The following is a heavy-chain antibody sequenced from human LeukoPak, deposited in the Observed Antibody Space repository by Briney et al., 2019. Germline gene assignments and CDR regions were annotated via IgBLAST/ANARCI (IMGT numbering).Heavy chain of an antibody. CDR2: IYHSGST. V-gene: IGHV4-30-2*01. CDR1: GGSISGYS. Sequence: SETLSLTCTVSGGSISGYSWSWIRQPPGKGLEWIGYIYHSGSTYYNPSLKSRVTISVDRSENQFSLELSSVTAADTAVYYCARTYYYGSDWFDPWGQGTLVTVSS. D-gene: IGHD3-10*01. J-gene: IGHJ5*02. CDR3: ARTYYYGSDWFDP.